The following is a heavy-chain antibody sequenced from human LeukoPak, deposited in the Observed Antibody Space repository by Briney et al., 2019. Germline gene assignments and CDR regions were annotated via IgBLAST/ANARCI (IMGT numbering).Heavy chain of an antibody. CDR2: ISGSAGST. D-gene: IGHD3-16*01. J-gene: IGHJ4*02. Sequence: GGSLRLSCAASGFTFIDYAMSWVPQTPGWGLEWVSTISGSAGSTHNADSVKGRFTISRDNSKNTLYLHVSSLRVEDTAVYYCAKDRGFNYGYGFDYWGQGNLVTVSS. V-gene: IGHV3-23*01. CDR1: GFTFIDYA. CDR3: AKDRGFNYGYGFDY.